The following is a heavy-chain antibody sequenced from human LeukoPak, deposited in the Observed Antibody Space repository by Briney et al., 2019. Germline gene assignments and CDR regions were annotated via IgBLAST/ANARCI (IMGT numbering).Heavy chain of an antibody. J-gene: IGHJ4*02. CDR1: GFTFSSNG. V-gene: IGHV3-33*01. CDR3: ARVLVDTAMAPYFDY. Sequence: GGSLRLSCAASGFTFSSNGMHWVRQAPGKGLEWVAVIWYDGSNKYYADSVEGRFTISRDNSKNTLYLQMNSLRAEDTAVYYCARVLVDTAMAPYFDYWGQGTLVTVSS. CDR2: IWYDGSNK. D-gene: IGHD5-18*01.